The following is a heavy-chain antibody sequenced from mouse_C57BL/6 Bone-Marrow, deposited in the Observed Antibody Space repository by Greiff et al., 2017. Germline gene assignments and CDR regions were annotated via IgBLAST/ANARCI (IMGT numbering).Heavy chain of an antibody. CDR1: GYTFTSYG. CDR3: ARWLLRAY. V-gene: IGHV1-81*01. D-gene: IGHD2-3*01. CDR2: IYPRSGNT. J-gene: IGHJ3*01. Sequence: QVHVKQSGAELARPGASVKLSCKASGYTFTSYGISWVKQRTGQGLEWIGEIYPRSGNTYYNEKFKGKATLTADKSSSTAYMELRILTSEDSAVYFCARWLLRAYWGQGTLVTVSA.